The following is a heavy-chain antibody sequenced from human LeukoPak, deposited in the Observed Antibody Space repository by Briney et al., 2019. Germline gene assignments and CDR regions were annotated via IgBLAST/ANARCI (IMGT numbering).Heavy chain of an antibody. D-gene: IGHD3-22*01. Sequence: ASVKVSCKASGYTFTSYAMNWVRQAPGQGLEWMGIINPSGGSTSYAQKFQGRVTMTRDMSTSTVYMELSSLRSEDTAVYYCARGDSSVYPFDYWGQGTLVTVSS. V-gene: IGHV1-46*01. J-gene: IGHJ4*02. CDR3: ARGDSSVYPFDY. CDR2: INPSGGST. CDR1: GYTFTSYA.